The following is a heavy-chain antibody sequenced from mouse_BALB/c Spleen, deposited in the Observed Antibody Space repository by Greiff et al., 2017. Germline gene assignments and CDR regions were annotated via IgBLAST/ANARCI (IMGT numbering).Heavy chain of an antibody. J-gene: IGHJ4*01. CDR2: ILPGSGST. Sequence: VQRVESGAELMKPGASVKISCKATGYTFSSYWIEWVKQRPGHGLEWIGEILPGSGSTNYNEKFKGKATFTADTSSNTAYMQLSSLTSEDSAVYYCARSGYGNYDAMDYWGQGTSVTVSS. CDR3: ARSGYGNYDAMDY. V-gene: IGHV1-9*01. CDR1: GYTFSSYW. D-gene: IGHD2-1*01.